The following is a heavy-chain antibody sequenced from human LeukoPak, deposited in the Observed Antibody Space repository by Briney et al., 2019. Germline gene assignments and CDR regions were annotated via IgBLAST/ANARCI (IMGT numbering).Heavy chain of an antibody. CDR3: ARDRAVAGTMGSAFDI. CDR1: GFTFDDYA. Sequence: GGSLRLSCAASGFTFDDYAMHWVRQAPGKGLEWVSIIYSGGSTYYADSVKGRFTISRDNSKNTLYLQMNSLRAEDTAVYYCARDRAVAGTMGSAFDIWGQGTMVTVSS. CDR2: IYSGGST. D-gene: IGHD6-19*01. V-gene: IGHV3-53*01. J-gene: IGHJ3*02.